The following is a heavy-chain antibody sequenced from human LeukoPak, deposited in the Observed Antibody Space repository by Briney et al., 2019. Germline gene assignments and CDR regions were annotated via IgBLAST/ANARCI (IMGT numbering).Heavy chain of an antibody. CDR2: ISGDGGST. D-gene: IGHD3-10*01. Sequence: GGSLRLSCAASGFTFDDYAMHWVRQAPGKGLDWVSLISGDGGSTYYADSVKGRFTISRDNSKNSLYLQMNSLRTEDTALYYCAKDKDGSGSYYTPEGMDVWGKGTTVTVSS. J-gene: IGHJ6*04. CDR3: AKDKDGSGSYYTPEGMDV. CDR1: GFTFDDYA. V-gene: IGHV3-43*02.